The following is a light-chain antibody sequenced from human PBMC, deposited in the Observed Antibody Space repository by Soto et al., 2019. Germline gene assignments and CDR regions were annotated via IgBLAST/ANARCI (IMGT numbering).Light chain of an antibody. Sequence: DIQMTQSPSTLSGSVGDRVTITCRASQTISSWLAWYQQKPGKAPKLLIYKASTLKSGVPSRFSGSGSGTEFTLTISSLEPEDFAVYYCQQRSNWPPEFGPGTKVDIK. CDR1: QTISSW. V-gene: IGKV1-5*03. CDR2: KAS. J-gene: IGKJ3*01. CDR3: QQRSNWPPE.